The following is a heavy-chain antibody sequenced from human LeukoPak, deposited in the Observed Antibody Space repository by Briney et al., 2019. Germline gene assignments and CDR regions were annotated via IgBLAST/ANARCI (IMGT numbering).Heavy chain of an antibody. CDR3: ANRGSFAFDL. D-gene: IGHD3-10*01. CDR1: GFTVSTYV. V-gene: IGHV3-23*01. J-gene: IGHJ3*01. CDR2: FSSTGANI. Sequence: GGSLRLSCAASGFTVSTYVMTWVRQAPGKGLEWVSSFSSTGANIYYADSVKGRFTMSRDNSKNTVYLQMNSLRAEDAAVYYCANRGSFAFDLWGQGTMVTVS.